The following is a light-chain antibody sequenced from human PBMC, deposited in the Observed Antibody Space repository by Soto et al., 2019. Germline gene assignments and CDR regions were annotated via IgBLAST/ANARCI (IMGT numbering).Light chain of an antibody. CDR2: KVS. CDR1: QSISSW. CDR3: QQYYSYSWT. Sequence: DIQMTQSPSTLSASVEDRVTITCRASQSISSWLAWFQQKPGKAPNLLIYKVSNLESGVPSRFSGSGSGTEFTLTISSLQPDDFATYYCQQYYSYSWTFGQGTKVEIK. J-gene: IGKJ1*01. V-gene: IGKV1-5*03.